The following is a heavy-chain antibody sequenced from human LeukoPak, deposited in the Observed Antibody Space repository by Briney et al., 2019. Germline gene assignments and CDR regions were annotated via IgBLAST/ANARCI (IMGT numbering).Heavy chain of an antibody. V-gene: IGHV4-59*01. Sequence: SETLSLTXTVSGGSISSYYWSWIRQPPGKGLEWIGYIYYSGSTNYNPSLKSRVTISVDTSKNQFSLKLSSVTAADTAVYYCARVAYDFWSGPTYNWFDPWGQGTLVTVSS. D-gene: IGHD3-3*01. CDR3: ARVAYDFWSGPTYNWFDP. CDR2: IYYSGST. CDR1: GGSISSYY. J-gene: IGHJ5*02.